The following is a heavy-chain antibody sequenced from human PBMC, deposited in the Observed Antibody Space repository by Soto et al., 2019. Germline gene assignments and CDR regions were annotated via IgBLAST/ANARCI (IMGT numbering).Heavy chain of an antibody. CDR1: GFIFSSYT. V-gene: IGHV3-21*01. CDR2: ISSSSDYI. CDR3: APPEPYFDY. J-gene: IGHJ4*02. D-gene: IGHD1-26*01. Sequence: EVQLVESGGDRAKPGGSLRLSCAASGFIFSSYTMNWVRQAPGKGLEWVSSISSSSDYINYADSVKGRFTISRDNAKNSLYLQMNSLRAEDTAVYYCAPPEPYFDYWGQGTLVTVSS.